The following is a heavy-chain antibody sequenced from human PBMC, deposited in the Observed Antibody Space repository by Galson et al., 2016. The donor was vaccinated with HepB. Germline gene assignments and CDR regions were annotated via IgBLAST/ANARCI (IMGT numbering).Heavy chain of an antibody. D-gene: IGHD1-1*01. J-gene: IGHJ6*02. CDR3: TGTPGLYYYYSGLDV. V-gene: IGHV3-7*03. Sequence: SLRLSCAASGFTFDKYAMNWVRQAPGKGLEWVANIKQDESEENYVDSVKGRFTISRDNARKSVYLQMNRLRVEDTAVYYCTGTPGLYYYYSGLDVWGQGTTVTVSS. CDR2: IKQDESEE. CDR1: GFTFDKYA.